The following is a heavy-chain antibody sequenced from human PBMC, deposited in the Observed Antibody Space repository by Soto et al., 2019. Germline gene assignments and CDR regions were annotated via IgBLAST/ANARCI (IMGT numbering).Heavy chain of an antibody. Sequence: EVLVVESGGGLVQPGGSLRLSCAASGFTFSSYWMSWVRQAPGKGLEWVANIKQDGSEKYYVDAVKGRFTISRDNAKNSLYLQMNSLRAEDTAVYYCVWLVRGGDYWGQGTLVTVSS. V-gene: IGHV3-7*04. D-gene: IGHD3-10*01. CDR1: GFTFSSYW. J-gene: IGHJ4*02. CDR2: IKQDGSEK. CDR3: VWLVRGGDY.